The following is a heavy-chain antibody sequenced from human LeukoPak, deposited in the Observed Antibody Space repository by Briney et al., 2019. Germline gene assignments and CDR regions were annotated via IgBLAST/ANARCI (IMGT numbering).Heavy chain of an antibody. D-gene: IGHD6-13*01. CDR2: IYYSGST. CDR1: GGSISSSSYY. CDR3: ARRYSSSWYPDAFDI. Sequence: SETLSLTCTVSGGSISSSSYYWGWIRQPPGKGLEWIGGIYYSGSTYYNPSLKSRVTISVDTSKNQFSLKLSSVTAADTAVYYCARRYSSSWYPDAFDIWGQGTMVTVSS. J-gene: IGHJ3*02. V-gene: IGHV4-39*01.